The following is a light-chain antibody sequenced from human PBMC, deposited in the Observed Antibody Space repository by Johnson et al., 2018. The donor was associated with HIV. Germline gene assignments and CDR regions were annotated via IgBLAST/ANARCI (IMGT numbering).Light chain of an antibody. Sequence: QSVLTQPPSVSAAPGQKVTISCSGSSSNIGNNYVSWYQQLPGTAPRLLIYDNNKRPSGIPDRFSGSTSGTSATLGITGLQTGDEADYYCGTGDGSLSGYVFGTGTKVTVL. CDR2: DNN. CDR1: SSNIGNNY. J-gene: IGLJ1*01. V-gene: IGLV1-51*01. CDR3: GTGDGSLSGYV.